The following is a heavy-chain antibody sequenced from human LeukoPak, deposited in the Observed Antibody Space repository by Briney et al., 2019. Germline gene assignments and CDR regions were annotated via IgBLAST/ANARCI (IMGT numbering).Heavy chain of an antibody. V-gene: IGHV4-38-2*02. D-gene: IGHD6-13*01. CDR2: IYHSGST. J-gene: IGHJ4*02. Sequence: SETLSLTCTVSGYSISSGYYWGWIRQPPGKGLEWIGGIYHSGSTYYNPSLKSRVTISVDTSKNQFSLKLSSVTAADTAVYYCARQHPIAAAGTNWGQGTLVTVSS. CDR1: GYSISSGYY. CDR3: ARQHPIAAAGTN.